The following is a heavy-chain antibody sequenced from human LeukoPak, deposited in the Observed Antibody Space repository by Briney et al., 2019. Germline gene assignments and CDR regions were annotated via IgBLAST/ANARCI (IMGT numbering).Heavy chain of an antibody. V-gene: IGHV3-23*01. CDR3: AILPGYSSGWYEVNY. CDR2: ISGSGGST. J-gene: IGHJ4*02. D-gene: IGHD6-13*01. Sequence: GGSLRLSCAASGFTSSSYAMSWVRQAPGKGLEWVSGISGSGGSTYYADSVEGRFTISRDNSRNTLYLQMNSPRAEDTAVYYCAILPGYSSGWYEVNYWGQGTLVTVSS. CDR1: GFTSSSYA.